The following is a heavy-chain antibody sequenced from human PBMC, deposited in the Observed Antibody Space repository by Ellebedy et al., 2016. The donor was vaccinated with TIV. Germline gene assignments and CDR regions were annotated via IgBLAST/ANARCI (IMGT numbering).Heavy chain of an antibody. V-gene: IGHV3-23*01. J-gene: IGHJ4*02. CDR2: IRGAAGST. CDR1: GLTFNNDF. D-gene: IGHD2-21*01. CDR3: AKEGRRKIVMVIET. Sequence: PGGSLRLSCATSGLTFNNDFMTWVRQAPGKGLEWVSTIRGAAGSTSYAESVKGRFTISSDTSKKVLYLQMSSLSVKDTAVYYCAKEGRRKIVMVIETWGQGTPVTVSS.